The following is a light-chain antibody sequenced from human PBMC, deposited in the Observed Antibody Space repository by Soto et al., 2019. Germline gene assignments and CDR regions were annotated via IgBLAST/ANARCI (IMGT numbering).Light chain of an antibody. Sequence: NFMLTQPPSVSESPGKTVTISCTRSSGNIANNFVQWYQQRPGSAPTILIFEDDQRPSGVPDRFSGSIDSSSNSASLTISGLTTEDEADYYCQSYDSATPVVFGGGTNLTVL. J-gene: IGLJ2*01. CDR3: QSYDSATPVV. CDR1: SGNIANNF. V-gene: IGLV6-57*04. CDR2: EDD.